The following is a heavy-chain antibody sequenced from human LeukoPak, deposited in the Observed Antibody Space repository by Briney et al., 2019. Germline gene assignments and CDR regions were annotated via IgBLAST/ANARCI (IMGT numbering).Heavy chain of an antibody. Sequence: GGSLRLSCAASGFTFSSYAMSWVRQAPGKGLEWVSAISGSGGSTYYADSVKGRFTISRDNSKNTLYLQMNSLRAEDTAVYYCANQYSSGWYVHFQHWGQGTLVTVSS. J-gene: IGHJ1*01. D-gene: IGHD6-19*01. CDR1: GFTFSSYA. CDR2: ISGSGGST. CDR3: ANQYSSGWYVHFQH. V-gene: IGHV3-23*01.